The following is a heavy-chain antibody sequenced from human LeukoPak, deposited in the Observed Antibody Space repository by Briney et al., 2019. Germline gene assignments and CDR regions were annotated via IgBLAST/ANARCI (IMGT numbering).Heavy chain of an antibody. CDR1: GGSISSSSYY. Sequence: SETLSLTCTVSGGSISSSSYYWGWIRQPPGKGLEWIGSIYYSGSTYYNPSLKSRVTISVDTSKNQFSLKLSSVTAADTAVYYCARQPSRYCSGGSCYPIWGQGTLVTVSS. CDR3: ARQPSRYCSGGSCYPI. V-gene: IGHV4-39*01. CDR2: IYYSGST. D-gene: IGHD2-15*01. J-gene: IGHJ4*02.